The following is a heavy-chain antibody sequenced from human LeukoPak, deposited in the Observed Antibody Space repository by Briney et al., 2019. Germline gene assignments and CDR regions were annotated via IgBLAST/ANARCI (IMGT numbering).Heavy chain of an antibody. V-gene: IGHV3-30*04. CDR1: GFTFSSYA. CDR3: ARDCSSTPKVGYNWFDP. J-gene: IGHJ5*02. Sequence: PGGSLRLSCAASGFTFSSYAMHWVRQAPGKGLEWVAVISYDGSNKYYADSVKGRFTISRDNSKNTLYLQMNSLRAEDTAVYYCARDCSSTPKVGYNWFDPWGQGTLVIVSS. CDR2: ISYDGSNK. D-gene: IGHD2-2*01.